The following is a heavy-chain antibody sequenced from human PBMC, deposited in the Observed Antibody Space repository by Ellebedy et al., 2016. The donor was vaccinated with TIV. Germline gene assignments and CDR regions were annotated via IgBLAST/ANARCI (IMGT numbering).Heavy chain of an antibody. CDR2: IKSNTVGETR. CDR3: TTGSSRGY. V-gene: IGHV3-15*01. CDR1: GFTFSSNW. D-gene: IGHD6-13*01. J-gene: IGHJ4*02. Sequence: PGGSLRLSCAASGFTFSSNWMSWVRQGPGKGLEWVGRIKSNTVGETRDYAAPVKGRFTISMDDSKRTLFLQMNSLNAEDTAVYYCTTGSSRGYWGQGTLVTVSS.